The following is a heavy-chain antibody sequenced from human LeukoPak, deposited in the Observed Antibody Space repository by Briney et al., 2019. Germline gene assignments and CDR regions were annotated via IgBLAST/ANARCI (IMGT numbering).Heavy chain of an antibody. CDR2: ISGTGSVT. CDR1: GFTFSNYA. J-gene: IGHJ4*02. Sequence: GGSLRLSCAASGFTFSNYAISWVRQAPGKGLEWIATISGTGSVTSYANSAKGRFTISRDNSKNTVSLRRSSLRAEDTAVYHCAKNLDGVATYFDYWGQGTLVTVSS. V-gene: IGHV3-23*01. D-gene: IGHD5-12*01. CDR3: AKNLDGVATYFDY.